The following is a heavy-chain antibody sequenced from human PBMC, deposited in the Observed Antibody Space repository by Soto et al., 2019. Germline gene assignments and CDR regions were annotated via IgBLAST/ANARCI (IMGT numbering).Heavy chain of an antibody. CDR2: TYYRSKWYN. Sequence: SQTLSLTCATSGDSVSSHSAAWTWIRQSPSRGLEWLGRTYYRSKWYNDYAVSVKSRITINPDTSKNQFSLQLNSVTPEDTAVYYCASSSSGHFQHWGQGTLVTVSS. V-gene: IGHV6-1*01. CDR3: ASSSSGHFQH. D-gene: IGHD6-13*01. J-gene: IGHJ1*01. CDR1: GDSVSSHSAA.